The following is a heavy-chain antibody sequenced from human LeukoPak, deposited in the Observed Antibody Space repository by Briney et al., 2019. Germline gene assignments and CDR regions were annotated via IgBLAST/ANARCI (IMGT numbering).Heavy chain of an antibody. D-gene: IGHD3-22*01. CDR3: ARGDGSSGNFDY. CDR1: GGSISSGDYY. V-gene: IGHV4-30-4*08. Sequence: PSETLSLTCTVSGGSISSGDYYWSWIRQPPGKGLEWIGYIYYSGSTYYNPSLKSRVTISVDTSKNQFFLKLSSVTAADTAVYYCARGDGSSGNFDYWGQGTLVTVSS. J-gene: IGHJ4*02. CDR2: IYYSGST.